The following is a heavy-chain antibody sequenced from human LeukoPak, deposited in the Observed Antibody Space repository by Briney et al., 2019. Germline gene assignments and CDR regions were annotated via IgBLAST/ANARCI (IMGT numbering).Heavy chain of an antibody. D-gene: IGHD2-21*01. CDR3: AKDTRLDSYYNMDV. CDR2: ISWESGGI. CDR1: GFTFDEYA. J-gene: IGHJ6*03. V-gene: IGHV3-9*01. Sequence: GGSLRLSCAASGFTFDEYAMHWVRQAPRKGLAWVSGISWESGGIGYADSVKGRFTISRDNAKNSLYLQMNSLRAEDTAFYYCAKDTRLDSYYNMDVWGRGTTVTVSS.